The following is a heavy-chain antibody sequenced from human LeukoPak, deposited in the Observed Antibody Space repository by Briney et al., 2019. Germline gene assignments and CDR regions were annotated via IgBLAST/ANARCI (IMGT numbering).Heavy chain of an antibody. V-gene: IGHV4-61*02. CDR3: ARDPIAAAGTFDY. CDR1: GGSISSSSYY. J-gene: IGHJ4*02. CDR2: IYTSGST. Sequence: KPSETLSLTCTVSGGSISSSSYYWGWIRQPAGKGLEWIGRIYTSGSTNYNPSLKSRVTMSVDTSKNQFSLKLSSVTAADTAVYYCARDPIAAAGTFDYWGQGTLVTVSS. D-gene: IGHD6-13*01.